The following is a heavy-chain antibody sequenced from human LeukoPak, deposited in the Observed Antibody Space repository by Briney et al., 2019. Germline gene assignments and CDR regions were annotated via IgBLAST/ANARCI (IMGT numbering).Heavy chain of an antibody. CDR2: IQSDGTEK. CDR1: GFTFSSYG. J-gene: IGHJ4*02. CDR3: AKDRYDFWSGRFDY. V-gene: IGHV3-30*02. Sequence: GGSLRLSCAASGFTFSSYGIHWVRQAPGKGLEWVAFIQSDGTEKYYADSVKRRFTISRDNSKNTLYLQMNSLRTEDTAVYYCAKDRYDFWSGRFDYWGQGTLVTVSS. D-gene: IGHD3-3*01.